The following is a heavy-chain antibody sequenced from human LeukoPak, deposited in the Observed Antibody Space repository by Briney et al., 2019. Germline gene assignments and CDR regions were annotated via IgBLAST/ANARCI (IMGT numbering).Heavy chain of an antibody. CDR2: IRYDGSNK. CDR3: ARDGGGSYRDYYFDY. J-gene: IGHJ4*02. Sequence: GGSLRLSCAASGFTFSSYGMHWVRQAPGKGLEWVAFIRYDGSNKYYADSVKGRFTISRDNSKNTLYLQMNSLRVEDTAVYYCARDGGGSYRDYYFDYWGQGTLVTVPS. CDR1: GFTFSSYG. V-gene: IGHV3-30*02. D-gene: IGHD1-26*01.